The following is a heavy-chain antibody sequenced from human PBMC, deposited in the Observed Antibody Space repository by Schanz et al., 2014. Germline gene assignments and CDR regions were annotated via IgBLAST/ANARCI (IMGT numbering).Heavy chain of an antibody. V-gene: IGHV3-23*01. CDR1: GFTFSSYA. D-gene: IGHD2-2*01. J-gene: IGHJ4*02. CDR3: AKSMYSTSWAFDF. CDR2: ISGSGGST. Sequence: ESGGGLGQPGGSLRLSCAASGFTFSSYAMSWVRQAPGKGLEWVSAISGSGGSTYYADSVKGRFTISRDNSKNTLYVQMNSLRAEDTAVYYCAKSMYSTSWAFDFWGQGAQVTVSS.